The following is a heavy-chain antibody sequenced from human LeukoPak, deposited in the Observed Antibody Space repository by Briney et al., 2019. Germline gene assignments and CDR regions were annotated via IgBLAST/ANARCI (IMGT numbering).Heavy chain of an antibody. J-gene: IGHJ4*02. CDR1: GYTFTGYY. Sequence: GASVKVSCKASGYTFTGYYMHWVRQAPGQGLEWMGWINPNCGGTNYAQKFQGRVTMTRDTSISTAYMELSRLRSDDTAVYYCAVYDYVWGSFDFDYWGQGTLVTVSS. CDR3: AVYDYVWGSFDFDY. D-gene: IGHD3-16*01. V-gene: IGHV1-2*02. CDR2: INPNCGGT.